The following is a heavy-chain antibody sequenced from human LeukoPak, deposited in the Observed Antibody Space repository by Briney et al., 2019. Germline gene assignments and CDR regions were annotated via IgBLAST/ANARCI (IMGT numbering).Heavy chain of an antibody. D-gene: IGHD3-22*01. J-gene: IGHJ6*03. V-gene: IGHV4-59*11. Sequence: SETLSLTCTVSGGSISSHYWSWIRQPPGKRLEWIGYIYYSGSTNYNPSLKSRVTISVDTSKNQFSLKLSSVTAADTAVYYCARGVDYYDSSGYGYYYYYMDVWGKGTTVTVSS. CDR2: IYYSGST. CDR3: ARGVDYYDSSGYGYYYYYMDV. CDR1: GGSISSHY.